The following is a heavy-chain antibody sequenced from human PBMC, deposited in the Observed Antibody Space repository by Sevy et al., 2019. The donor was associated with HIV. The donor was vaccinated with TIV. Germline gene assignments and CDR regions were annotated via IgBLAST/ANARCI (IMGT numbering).Heavy chain of an antibody. Sequence: SETLSLTCTVSGGSISSYYWSWIRQPPGKGLEWIGYIYYSGTTNYNPSLKSRVTISVDTSKNQFSLKLSSVPAADTAVYYCARVLRDGYNFGFDYWGQGTLVTVSS. V-gene: IGHV4-59*01. J-gene: IGHJ4*02. CDR3: ARVLRDGYNFGFDY. CDR1: GGSISSYY. D-gene: IGHD5-12*01. CDR2: IYYSGTT.